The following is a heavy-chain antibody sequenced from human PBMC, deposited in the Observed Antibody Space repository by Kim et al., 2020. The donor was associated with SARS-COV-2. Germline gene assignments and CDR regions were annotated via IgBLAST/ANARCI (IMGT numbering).Heavy chain of an antibody. CDR3: ARGTSYEGESDY. J-gene: IGHJ4*02. Sequence: YYAASVKGRFTISRDNAKNSLYLQMNSLRAEDTAVYYCARGTSYEGESDYWGQGTLVTVSS. D-gene: IGHD5-12*01. V-gene: IGHV3-21*01.